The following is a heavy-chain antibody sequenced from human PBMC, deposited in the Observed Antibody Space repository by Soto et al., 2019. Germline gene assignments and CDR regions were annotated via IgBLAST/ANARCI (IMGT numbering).Heavy chain of an antibody. CDR3: ARDLLITFGGVIVIGYRGLFDY. CDR2: ISSSSSYI. D-gene: IGHD3-16*02. V-gene: IGHV3-21*01. J-gene: IGHJ4*02. Sequence: GSLRLSCAASGFTFSSYSMNWVRQAPGKGLEWVSSISSSSSYIYYADSVKGRFTISRDNAKNSLYLQMNSLRAEDTAVYYCARDLLITFGGVIVIGYRGLFDYWGQGTLVTVSS. CDR1: GFTFSSYS.